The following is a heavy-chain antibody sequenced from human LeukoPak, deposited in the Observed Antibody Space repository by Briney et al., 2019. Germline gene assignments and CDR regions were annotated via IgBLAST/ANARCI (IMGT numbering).Heavy chain of an antibody. CDR2: INTISSTK. J-gene: IGHJ4*02. D-gene: IGHD4-17*01. CDR1: GGSISSGS. Sequence: ETLSLTCTVSGGSISSGSYYWGWIRQPPGKGLEWTSYINTISSTKYYADSVKGRFTISRDNAKNSLSLQMNSLRGEDTAVYYCARGKIGYYYGDYDGYWGQGTLVTVSS. CDR3: ARGKIGYYYGDYDGY. V-gene: IGHV3-48*01.